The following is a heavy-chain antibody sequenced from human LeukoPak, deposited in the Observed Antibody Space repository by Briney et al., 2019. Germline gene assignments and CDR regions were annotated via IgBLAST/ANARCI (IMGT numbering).Heavy chain of an antibody. D-gene: IGHD3-3*02. J-gene: IGHJ4*02. CDR1: GISLTTYY. V-gene: IGHV4-59*01. CDR3: ARGGDSKHLVN. Sequence: PSETLSLTCTVSGISLTTYYWSWIRQPPGKGLEWIGYIYYSGSTNYNPSLKSRVTISVDTSKNQFSLNLSSVTAADTAVYYCARGGDSKHLVNWGQGTLVTVSS. CDR2: IYYSGST.